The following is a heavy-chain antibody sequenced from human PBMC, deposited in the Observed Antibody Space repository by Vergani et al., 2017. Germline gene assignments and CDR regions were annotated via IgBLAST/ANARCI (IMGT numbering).Heavy chain of an antibody. CDR3: AKSGLSPFGI. J-gene: IGHJ3*02. V-gene: IGHV3-9*01. CDR1: GFTFDDYA. CDR2: ISWNSGVI. Sequence: EVQLVESGGGLVQPGGSLRLSCSISGFTFDDYAMHWVRQAPGKGLEWVSCISWNSGVIVYADSVKGRFTISRDNANNSLFLQMDSLRVEDTALYYCAKSGLSPFGIWGQGTVVTVSS. D-gene: IGHD3-10*01.